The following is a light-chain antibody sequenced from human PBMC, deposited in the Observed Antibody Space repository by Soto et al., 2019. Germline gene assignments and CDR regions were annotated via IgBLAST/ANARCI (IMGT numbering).Light chain of an antibody. Sequence: DIVMTQTPLSLSVTPGQPASISCKSSQSLLHSDGKTYLYWDLQKPGQPPQLLIYQGSNRFSGVPDRFNGSGSGTDFTLKISRVEAEDVGVYYCMQSIQLRAFGQGTKVEIK. J-gene: IGKJ1*01. V-gene: IGKV2D-29*01. CDR2: QGS. CDR3: MQSIQLRA. CDR1: QSLLHSDGKTY.